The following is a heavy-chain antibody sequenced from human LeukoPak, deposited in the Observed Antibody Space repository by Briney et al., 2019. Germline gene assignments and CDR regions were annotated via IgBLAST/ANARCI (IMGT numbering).Heavy chain of an antibody. CDR1: GGSINSYH. D-gene: IGHD3-10*01. Sequence: PSETLSLTCTVSGGSINSYHWSWIRQPPGKGLEWIGYIYYTGSTNCSPSLKSRVTISVDTSKNQFSLNLRSVTAADTAIYYCARHFYGSERYPFDYWGQGTLVTVSS. V-gene: IGHV4-59*08. J-gene: IGHJ4*02. CDR2: IYYTGST. CDR3: ARHFYGSERYPFDY.